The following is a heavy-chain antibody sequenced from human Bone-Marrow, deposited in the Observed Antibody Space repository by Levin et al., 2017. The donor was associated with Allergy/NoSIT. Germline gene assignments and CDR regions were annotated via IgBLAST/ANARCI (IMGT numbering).Heavy chain of an antibody. CDR2: ISSSATNI. Sequence: GGSLRLSCAASGFTFSDYYMTWIRQTPGKGLEWVSYISSSATNIYYADSVKGRFTISRDNAKNSLFSQMNSLRAEDTAVYYCARGADWFDPWGQGTLVTVSS. J-gene: IGHJ5*02. V-gene: IGHV3-11*01. CDR3: ARGADWFDP. CDR1: GFTFSDYY.